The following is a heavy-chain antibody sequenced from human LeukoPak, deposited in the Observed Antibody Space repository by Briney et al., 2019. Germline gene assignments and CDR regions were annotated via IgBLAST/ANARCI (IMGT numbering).Heavy chain of an antibody. Sequence: ASVKVSCKASGYTFTSYDINWVRQATGQGPEWMGWMNPNSGNTGYAQKFQGRVTMTRNTSISTAYMELSSLRSEDTAVYYCARGRLYESRQPRAYYCMDVWGKGTTVTVSS. V-gene: IGHV1-8*01. J-gene: IGHJ6*03. D-gene: IGHD2-8*01. CDR1: GYTFTSYD. CDR3: ARGRLYESRQPRAYYCMDV. CDR2: MNPNSGNT.